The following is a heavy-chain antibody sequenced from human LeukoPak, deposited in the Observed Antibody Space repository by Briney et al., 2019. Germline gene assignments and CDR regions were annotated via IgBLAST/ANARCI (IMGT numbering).Heavy chain of an antibody. V-gene: IGHV4-59*08. CDR3: ARPVKGYIDSYHYMDV. CDR2: ISDSGST. D-gene: IGHD5-18*01. Sequence: PSETLSLTCTVSGGSISSYYWSWIRQPPGKALEWIGNISDSGSTNYKPSLKGRVTIFADTSKNQFSLRLSSVTAADTAVYFCARPVKGYIDSYHYMDVWGKGTTVTVSS. CDR1: GGSISSYY. J-gene: IGHJ6*03.